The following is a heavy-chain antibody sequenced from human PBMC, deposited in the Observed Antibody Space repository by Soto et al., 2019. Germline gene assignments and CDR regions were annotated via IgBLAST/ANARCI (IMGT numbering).Heavy chain of an antibody. CDR3: ARESLYGNHDAFDI. J-gene: IGHJ3*02. CDR1: GYTFTGYY. Sequence: ASVKVSCKASGYTFTGYYMHWVRQAPGQGLEWMGWISAYNGNTNYAQKLQGRVTMTTDTSTSTAYMELRSLRSDDTAVYYCARESLYGNHDAFDIWGQGTMVTVS. CDR2: ISAYNGNT. V-gene: IGHV1-18*04. D-gene: IGHD4-4*01.